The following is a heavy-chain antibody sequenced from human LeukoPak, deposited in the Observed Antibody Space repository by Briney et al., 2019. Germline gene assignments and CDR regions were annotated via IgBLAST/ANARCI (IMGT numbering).Heavy chain of an antibody. Sequence: GGSLRLSCAASGFTFSSYAMSWVRQAPGKGLEWVSAISGSGGSTYYADSVKGRFTISRDNSKNTLYLQMNSLRAEDTAVYYCAKDRYGYSYPIYYFDYWGQGTLVTVSS. CDR3: AKDRYGYSYPIYYFDY. J-gene: IGHJ4*02. D-gene: IGHD5-18*01. V-gene: IGHV3-23*01. CDR1: GFTFSSYA. CDR2: ISGSGGST.